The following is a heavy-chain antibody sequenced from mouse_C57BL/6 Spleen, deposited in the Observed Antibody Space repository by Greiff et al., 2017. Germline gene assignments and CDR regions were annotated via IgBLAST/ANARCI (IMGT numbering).Heavy chain of an antibody. CDR3: ARRADSPDYFDY. CDR1: GYTFTSYW. J-gene: IGHJ2*01. D-gene: IGHD3-2*01. V-gene: IGHV1-59*01. CDR2: IDPSDSYT. Sequence: QVQLQQPGAELVRPGTSVKLSCKASGYTFTSYWMHWVKQRPGQGLEWIGVIDPSDSYTNYNQKFKGKATLTVDTSSSTAYMPLSSLTSEDSAVYYCARRADSPDYFDYWGQGTTLTVSS.